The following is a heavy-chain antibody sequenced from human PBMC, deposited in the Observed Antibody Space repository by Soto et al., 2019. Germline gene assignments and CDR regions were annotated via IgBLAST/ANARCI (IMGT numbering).Heavy chain of an antibody. CDR3: AREKGYCTSTSCYARAYFDY. CDR1: GFTFSSYS. J-gene: IGHJ4*01. D-gene: IGHD2-2*01. V-gene: IGHV3-48*01. Sequence: PGGSLRLSCAASGFTFSSYSMNWARQAPGKGLEWVSYVSSGSSTIYYADSVKGRFTISRDNAKNSLYLQMDSLRAEDTALYYCAREKGYCTSTSCYARAYFDYWGHGTQVTVSS. CDR2: VSSGSSTI.